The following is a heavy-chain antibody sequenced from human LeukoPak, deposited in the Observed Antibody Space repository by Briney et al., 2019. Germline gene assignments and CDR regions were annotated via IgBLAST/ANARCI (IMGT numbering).Heavy chain of an antibody. CDR2: VSGSGDNT. D-gene: IGHD4-11*01. CDR1: GFTFNNYA. J-gene: IGHJ4*02. Sequence: GVSLRRSCAASGFTFNNYAMTWVRQAPGKGLEWVSVVSGSGDNTNYADSVKGRFTISRDNSKNTLFLQMNSLRTEDTAVYFCARWGNDYSQFDSWGQGTLVTV. CDR3: ARWGNDYSQFDS. V-gene: IGHV3-23*01.